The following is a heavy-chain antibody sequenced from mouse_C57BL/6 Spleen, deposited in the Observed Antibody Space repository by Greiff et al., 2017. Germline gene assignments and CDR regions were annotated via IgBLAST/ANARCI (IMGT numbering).Heavy chain of an antibody. V-gene: IGHV1-50*01. CDR1: GYTFTSYW. Sequence: VKLQQPGAELVKPGASVKLSCKASGYTFTSYWMQWVKQRPGQGLEWIGEIDPSDSYTNYNQKFKGKATLTVDTSSSTAYMQLSSLTSEDSAVYYCALRGLLWLRRYAMDYWGQGTSVTVSS. D-gene: IGHD2-2*01. CDR2: IDPSDSYT. CDR3: ALRGLLWLRRYAMDY. J-gene: IGHJ4*01.